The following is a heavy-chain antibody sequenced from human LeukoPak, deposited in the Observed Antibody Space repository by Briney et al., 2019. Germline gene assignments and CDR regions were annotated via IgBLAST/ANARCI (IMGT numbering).Heavy chain of an antibody. CDR3: ARGVLGVVVVAATRFDY. J-gene: IGHJ4*02. Sequence: ASVKVSCKASGYTFTGYYMHWVRQAPGQGLEWIGWINPNSGGTNYAQKFQGRVTMTRDTSISTAYMELSRLRSDDTAVYYCARGVLGVVVVAATRFDYWGQGTLVTVSS. D-gene: IGHD2-15*01. CDR1: GYTFTGYY. V-gene: IGHV1-2*02. CDR2: INPNSGGT.